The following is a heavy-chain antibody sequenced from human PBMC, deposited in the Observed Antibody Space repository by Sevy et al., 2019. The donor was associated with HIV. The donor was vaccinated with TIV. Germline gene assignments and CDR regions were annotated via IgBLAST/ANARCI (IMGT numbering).Heavy chain of an antibody. CDR1: GDSVSSNSAA. D-gene: IGHD6-6*01. CDR3: AKYSSSSRVDYYYYGMDV. Sequence: SQTLSLTCAISGDSVSSNSAAWNWIRQSPSRGLEWLGRTYYRSKWYNDYAVSVKSRLTINPDTSKNQFSLQLNSVTPEDTAVYYCAKYSSSSRVDYYYYGMDVWGQGTTVTVSS. CDR2: TYYRSKWYN. V-gene: IGHV6-1*01. J-gene: IGHJ6*02.